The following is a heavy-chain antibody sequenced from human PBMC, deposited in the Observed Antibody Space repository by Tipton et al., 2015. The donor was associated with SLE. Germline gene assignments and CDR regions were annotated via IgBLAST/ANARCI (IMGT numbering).Heavy chain of an antibody. J-gene: IGHJ5*02. V-gene: IGHV3-74*01. CDR2: INSDGSIT. CDR1: GFSISTYW. Sequence: GSLRLSCAASGFSISTYWMHWFRHVPGKGLVWVSHINSDGSITNYADYVKGRFTISRDNAKNTLYLQMHSLGVEDSAVYYCSAWFNQWGQGTMVTVSS. CDR3: SAWFNQ.